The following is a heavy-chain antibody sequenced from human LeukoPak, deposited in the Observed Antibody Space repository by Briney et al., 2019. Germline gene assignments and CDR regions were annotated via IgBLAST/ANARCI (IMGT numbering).Heavy chain of an antibody. V-gene: IGHV3-33*01. Sequence: PGGSLRLSCAASGFTFSSYGMHWVRQAPGKGLEWVAVIWYDGSNKYYADSVKGRFTISRDNSKNTLYLQMNSLRAEDTAVYYCARDTNQRYIPKYYFDYWGQGTLVTVSS. CDR1: GFTFSSYG. CDR2: IWYDGSNK. J-gene: IGHJ4*02. CDR3: ARDTNQRYIPKYYFDY. D-gene: IGHD1-14*01.